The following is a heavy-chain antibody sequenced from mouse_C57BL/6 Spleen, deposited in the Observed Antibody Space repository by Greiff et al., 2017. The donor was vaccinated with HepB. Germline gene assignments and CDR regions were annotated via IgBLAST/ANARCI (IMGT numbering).Heavy chain of an antibody. CDR2: IDPSDSYT. V-gene: IGHV1-50*01. CDR1: GYTFTSYW. D-gene: IGHD1-1*01. CDR3: ARRAYGSSWYFDV. Sequence: QVHVKQPGAELVKPGASVKLSCKASGYTFTSYWMQWVKQRPGQGLEWIGEIDPSDSYTNYNQKFKGKATLTVDTSSSTAYMQLSSLTSEDSAVYYCARRAYGSSWYFDVWGTGTTVTVSS. J-gene: IGHJ1*03.